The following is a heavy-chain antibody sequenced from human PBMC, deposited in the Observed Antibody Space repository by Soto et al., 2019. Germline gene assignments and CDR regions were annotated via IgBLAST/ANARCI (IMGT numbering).Heavy chain of an antibody. Sequence: GSLRLSCAASGFTCSSYGMHWVRQAPGKGLEWVAVISYDGSNKYYADSVKGRFTISRDNSKNTLYLQMNSLRAEDTAVYYCAKEVKYYYDSSGYYLPYYFDYWGQGTLVTVSS. V-gene: IGHV3-30*18. CDR3: AKEVKYYYDSSGYYLPYYFDY. CDR1: GFTCSSYG. D-gene: IGHD3-22*01. J-gene: IGHJ4*02. CDR2: ISYDGSNK.